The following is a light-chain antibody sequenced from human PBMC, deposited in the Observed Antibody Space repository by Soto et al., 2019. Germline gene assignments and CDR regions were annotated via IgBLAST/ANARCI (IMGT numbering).Light chain of an antibody. CDR3: QQYAAQSPWT. Sequence: DVPMTQSPSTLYASVGDKVTITCRASQSIRSTWLAWFQQRPGKDPNVLIYKVSTLASGVSSRCSVSGSGTEFTLTISSLQPDDFATYFCQQYAAQSPWTFGQGTRVE. J-gene: IGKJ1*01. V-gene: IGKV1-5*03. CDR2: KVS. CDR1: QSIRSTW.